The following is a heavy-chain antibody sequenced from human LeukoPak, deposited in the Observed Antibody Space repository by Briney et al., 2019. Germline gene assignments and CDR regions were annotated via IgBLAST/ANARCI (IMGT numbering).Heavy chain of an antibody. CDR1: GDSVSSNSAA. D-gene: IGHD2-2*01. Sequence: SQTLSLTCAISGDSVSSNSAAWNWIRRSPSRGLEWLARTYYRSKWYNDYAVSVKSRITISPDTSKNQFSLQLNSVTPEDTAVYYCARSLRLGYCSSTSCYGAFDIWGQGTMVTVSS. CDR3: ARSLRLGYCSSTSCYGAFDI. J-gene: IGHJ3*02. V-gene: IGHV6-1*01. CDR2: TYYRSKWYN.